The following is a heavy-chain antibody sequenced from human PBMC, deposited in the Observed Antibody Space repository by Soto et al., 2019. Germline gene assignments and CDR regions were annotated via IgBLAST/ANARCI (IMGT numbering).Heavy chain of an antibody. V-gene: IGHV1-8*01. CDR1: GYTFTSYD. CDR3: AREFWDGDYAAFDI. Sequence: ASVKVSCKTSGYTFTSYDINWVRQATGQGLEWMGWMNPNSGNTGYAQKFQGRVTMTRNTSISTAYMELSSLRSEDTAVYYCAREFWDGDYAAFDIWGQGTMVTVSS. D-gene: IGHD4-17*01. CDR2: MNPNSGNT. J-gene: IGHJ3*02.